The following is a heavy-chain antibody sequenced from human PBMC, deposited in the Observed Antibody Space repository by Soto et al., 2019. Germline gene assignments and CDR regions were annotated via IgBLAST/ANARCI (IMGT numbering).Heavy chain of an antibody. CDR1: GYTFETYD. CDR3: ATHQYHQHLVK. V-gene: IGHV1-8*02. D-gene: IGHD2-2*01. CDR2: VTPNSGGT. J-gene: IGHJ4*02. Sequence: QVQLVQSGAEVKKPGASVKVSCKASGYTFETYDIVWVRQAAGRGLEWMGWVTPNSGGTVYARRFQGRVTMTRDTSITTAYMELSSLRSDDTALYYCATHQYHQHLVKWGQGTLVTVSS.